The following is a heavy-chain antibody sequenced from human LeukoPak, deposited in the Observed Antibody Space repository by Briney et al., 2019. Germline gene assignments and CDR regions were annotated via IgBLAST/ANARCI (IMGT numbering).Heavy chain of an antibody. D-gene: IGHD1-26*01. V-gene: IGHV3-30*02. J-gene: IGHJ4*02. CDR2: IRYDGSNK. Sequence: GGSLRLSCAASGFTFSSYGMHWVRQAPGKGLEWVAFIRYDGSNKDYADSVKGRCTISRDNSKNTLYLQMSSLRAGDTAVYYCANDFYSGSYYMRGGYFDYWGQGTLVTVSS. CDR1: GFTFSSYG. CDR3: ANDFYSGSYYMRGGYFDY.